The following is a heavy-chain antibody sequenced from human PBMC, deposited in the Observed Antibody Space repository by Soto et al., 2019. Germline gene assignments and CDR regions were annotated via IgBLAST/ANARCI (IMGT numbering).Heavy chain of an antibody. CDR3: ARGGTYYYDSSGYYPMSPFDY. Sequence: GQSLKISCKGSGYSFTSYWIGWVRQMPGTSLEWMGIIYPGDSDTRYSPSFQGQVTLSADKSISTAYLQWSSLKAPDTAMYYCARGGTYYYDSSGYYPMSPFDYWGQGTLVTVSS. V-gene: IGHV5-51*01. J-gene: IGHJ4*02. D-gene: IGHD3-22*01. CDR1: GYSFTSYW. CDR2: IYPGDSDT.